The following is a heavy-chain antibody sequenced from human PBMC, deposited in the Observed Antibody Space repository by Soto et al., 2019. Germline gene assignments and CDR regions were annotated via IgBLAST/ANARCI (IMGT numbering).Heavy chain of an antibody. CDR2: IHWNDDK. D-gene: IGHD3-22*01. CDR3: AHTKDSSGFLTS. V-gene: IGHV2-5*01. Sequence: SGPTLVTPTQTLTLTCSFSGFSLRASGVRVIWFRQPPGETLEWLALIHWNDDKRYSPYLKSRLTITKDTSKTQVVLTLTNLDPLDTGTYFCAHTKDSSGFLTSWGQGILVNVSS. J-gene: IGHJ5*02. CDR1: GFSLRASGVR.